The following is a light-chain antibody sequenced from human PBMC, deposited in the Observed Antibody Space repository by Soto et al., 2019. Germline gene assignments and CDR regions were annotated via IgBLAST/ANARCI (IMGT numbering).Light chain of an antibody. CDR2: DVS. V-gene: IGLV2-14*01. J-gene: IGLJ2*01. CDR1: SSDVGGYDY. CDR3: RSYASSSTLV. Sequence: QSALTQPASVSGSPGQSITISCTGTSSDVGGYDYVSWYQQHPGKVPKLMIYDVSSRPSGVSNRFSGSKSGNTASLTISGLQAEDEADYYCRSYASSSTLVFGGGTKRTVL.